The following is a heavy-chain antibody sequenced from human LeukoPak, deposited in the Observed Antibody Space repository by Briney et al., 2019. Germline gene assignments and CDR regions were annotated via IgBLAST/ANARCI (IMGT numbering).Heavy chain of an antibody. CDR3: ARDRGYSDSSGSLDY. CDR2: ISTDGSIT. CDR1: GFTIRNYW. J-gene: IGHJ4*02. Sequence: PGGSLRFSCVASGFTIRNYWMHWVRKAPGKGLVWVSRISTDGSITTNSDSVKGRFTFSRDNAKNTLYLQMNTLRAEDTAVYYCARDRGYSDSSGSLDYWGQGTLVTVSS. D-gene: IGHD3-22*01. V-gene: IGHV3-74*01.